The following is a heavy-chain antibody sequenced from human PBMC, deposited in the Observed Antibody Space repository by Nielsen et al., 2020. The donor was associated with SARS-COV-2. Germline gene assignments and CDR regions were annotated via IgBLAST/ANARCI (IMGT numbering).Heavy chain of an antibody. J-gene: IGHJ6*02. CDR3: AALGEMLLVLSYGMDV. CDR1: GFTFSTYG. CDR2: IWDDGSNK. V-gene: IGHV3-30*02. D-gene: IGHD3-10*01. Sequence: GESLKISCAASGFTFSTYGIHWVRQAPGKGLEWVAFIWDDGSNKYYADSVKGRFTISRDNSKNTLYLQVNSLRAEDTAVYYCAALGEMLLVLSYGMDVWGQGTTVSVSS.